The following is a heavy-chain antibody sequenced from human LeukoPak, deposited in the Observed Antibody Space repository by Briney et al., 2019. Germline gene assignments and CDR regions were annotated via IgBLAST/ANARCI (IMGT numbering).Heavy chain of an antibody. CDR3: ARGYSSSSWFDP. CDR2: INHSGST. CDR1: GGSFSGYY. D-gene: IGHD6-13*01. Sequence: PSETLSLTCAVYGGSFSGYYWSWIRQPPGKGLEWIGEINHSGSTNYNPSLKSRVTISVDTSKNQFSQKLSSVTAADTAVYYCARGYSSSSWFDPWGQGTLVTVSS. V-gene: IGHV4-34*01. J-gene: IGHJ5*02.